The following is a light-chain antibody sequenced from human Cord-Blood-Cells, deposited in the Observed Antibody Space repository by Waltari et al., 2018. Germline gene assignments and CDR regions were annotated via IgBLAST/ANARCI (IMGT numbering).Light chain of an antibody. CDR2: DAS. Sequence: DMQMTQSLSHLSASVGDRVTITCQASQDISNYLNWYQQKPGKAPKLLIYDASNLETWVPSRFSGSGSGTDFTFTISSLQPEDIETNYCQQYDNLPFTFGPGTKVDIK. CDR1: QDISNY. CDR3: QQYDNLPFT. J-gene: IGKJ3*01. V-gene: IGKV1-33*01.